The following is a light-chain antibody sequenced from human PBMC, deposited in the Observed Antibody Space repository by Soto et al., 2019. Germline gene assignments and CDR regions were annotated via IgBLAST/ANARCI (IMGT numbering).Light chain of an antibody. CDR1: QSLLYSDGNTH. CDR2: KVS. CDR3: MQGTIWPPYT. J-gene: IGKJ2*01. Sequence: DVVMPQSPLSLAVTLGQPASISCRSSQSLLYSDGNTHLNWFHQRPGQSPRRLIYKVSNRDPGVPDRFSGSGSGTDFILKISRVEAEDVGVYYWMQGTIWPPYTFGQGTKLAIK. V-gene: IGKV2-30*01.